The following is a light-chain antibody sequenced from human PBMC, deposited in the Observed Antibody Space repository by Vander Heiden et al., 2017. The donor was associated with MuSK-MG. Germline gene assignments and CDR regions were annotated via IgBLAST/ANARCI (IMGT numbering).Light chain of an antibody. CDR1: SGSVSTNYY. CDR3: MLHMGSGIYV. V-gene: IGLV8-61*01. CDR2: STD. Sequence: QTEVTQEPSFSVSPGGTVTLTCGLSSGSVSTNYYPSCYQQTPGQAPRTLIYSTDTRSAGVPDRFSGSILGDKAALTITGAQADDESDYYCMLHMGSGIYVFGTGTKVTVL. J-gene: IGLJ1*01.